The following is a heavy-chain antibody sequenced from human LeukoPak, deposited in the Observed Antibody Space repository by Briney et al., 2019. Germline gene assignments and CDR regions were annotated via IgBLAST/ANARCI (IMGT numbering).Heavy chain of an antibody. V-gene: IGHV3-21*01. J-gene: IGHJ4*02. CDR2: ISTSSSYI. CDR1: GFTLSSHS. D-gene: IGHD6-19*01. CDR3: ARDRITVAATETSFDY. Sequence: GGSLRLSCAASGFTLSSHSMNWVRQAPGKGLEWVSSISTSSSYIYYAESVKGRFTISRDNARNSLYLQMNTLRAEDTAVYYCARDRITVAATETSFDYWGQGTLVTVSS.